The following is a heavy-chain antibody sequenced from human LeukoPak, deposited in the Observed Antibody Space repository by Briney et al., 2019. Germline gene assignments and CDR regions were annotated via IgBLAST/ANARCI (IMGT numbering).Heavy chain of an antibody. D-gene: IGHD4-17*01. J-gene: IGHJ5*01. CDR3: ARGSHGEHDS. CDR2: ISYDGTTK. V-gene: IGHV3-30*03. Sequence: GGSLRLSCAASGFSFSTYAMHWVRQAPGKGLEWVADISYDGTTKYYADSVKGRFSISRDNSKNTLDLQINSLRVDDTAIYYCARGSHGEHDSWGQGTLVTVSS. CDR1: GFSFSTYA.